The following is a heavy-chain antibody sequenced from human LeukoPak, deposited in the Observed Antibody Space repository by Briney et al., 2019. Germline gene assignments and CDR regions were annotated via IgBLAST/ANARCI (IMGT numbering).Heavy chain of an antibody. CDR1: RFTFSDYS. D-gene: IGHD5-12*01. V-gene: IGHV3-48*01. Sequence: GGSLRLSCAASRFTFSDYSMNWVRQAPGKGLEWISYIGIDSGNTNYADSVKGRFTISGDKAKNSLYLQMNSLRVEDTAVYYCARDYEYAFDNWGQGTLVTVSS. CDR2: IGIDSGNT. J-gene: IGHJ4*02. CDR3: ARDYEYAFDN.